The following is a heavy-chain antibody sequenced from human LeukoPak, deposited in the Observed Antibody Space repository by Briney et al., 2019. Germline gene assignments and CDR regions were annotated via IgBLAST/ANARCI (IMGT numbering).Heavy chain of an antibody. D-gene: IGHD6-19*01. CDR1: GASISSYY. J-gene: IGHJ4*02. Sequence: SQTLSLTCTVSGASISSYYWSWIRQPPGKGLEWIGYIYYSGSTNHNPSLKSRVTISADTSKNQFSLKLSSVTAADTAVYYCARQQWLVQGFDYWGQGTLVTVSS. CDR3: ARQQWLVQGFDY. CDR2: IYYSGST. V-gene: IGHV4-59*08.